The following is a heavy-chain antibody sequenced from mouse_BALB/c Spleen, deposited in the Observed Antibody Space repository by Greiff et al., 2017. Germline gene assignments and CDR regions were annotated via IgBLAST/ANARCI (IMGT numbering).Heavy chain of an antibody. CDR2: IWGGGTT. J-gene: IGHJ3*01. Sequence: VNVVESGPGLVAPSQSLSITCTVAGFSLYRYSVHWVRQPPGKGLEWLGMIWGGGTTDYNSALKSRLRINKDNSKSQVFLKMNSLQTDDTASYYCARNLDGYYWFPYWGQGTLVTVSA. CDR1: GFSLYRYS. V-gene: IGHV2-6-4*01. D-gene: IGHD2-3*01. CDR3: ARNLDGYYWFPY.